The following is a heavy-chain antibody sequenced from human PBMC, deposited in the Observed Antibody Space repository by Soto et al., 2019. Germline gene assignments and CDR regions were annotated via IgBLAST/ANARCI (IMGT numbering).Heavy chain of an antibody. CDR1: GFTFSSYA. V-gene: IGHV3-23*01. CDR2: VSGSGGST. J-gene: IGHJ4*02. Sequence: EVQLLESGGGLVQPGGSLRLSCAASGFTFSSYAMNWVRQAPGKGLEWVSVVSGSGGSTYYADSVKGRFTISRDNTKNTLYLQMNSLRAEETAVYYCAKDTFGWAGFLYWGQGTLVTVSS. D-gene: IGHD3-16*01. CDR3: AKDTFGWAGFLY.